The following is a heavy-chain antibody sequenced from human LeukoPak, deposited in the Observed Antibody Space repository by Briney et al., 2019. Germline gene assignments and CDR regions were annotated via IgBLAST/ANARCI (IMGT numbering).Heavy chain of an antibody. J-gene: IGHJ4*02. Sequence: PGGSLRLSCAVSGFTFSSYAMHWVRQAPGKGLEWVAIILYDGSKEYYADSVKGRFTISRDNSKNTLYLQMNSLRPEDTAVYYCARDRGLLDGSSGWYFDYWGQGTLVTVS. CDR1: GFTFSSYA. D-gene: IGHD6-19*01. CDR2: ILYDGSKE. V-gene: IGHV3-30-3*01. CDR3: ARDRGLLDGSSGWYFDY.